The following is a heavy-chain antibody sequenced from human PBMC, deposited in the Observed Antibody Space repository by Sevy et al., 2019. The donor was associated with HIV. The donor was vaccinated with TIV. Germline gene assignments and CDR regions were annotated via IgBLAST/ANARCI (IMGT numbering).Heavy chain of an antibody. CDR3: ATTREYDSDICGYLDY. D-gene: IGHD3-22*01. Sequence: ASVKVSCKVSGYTLTQLSMHWVRQTPGKGLEWMGRFDPEDGTTIYAQKFQGRVTMTEDTSTDTAYLELSSLRSEDTAVYYCATTREYDSDICGYLDYWGRGTLVTVSS. CDR2: FDPEDGTT. V-gene: IGHV1-24*01. J-gene: IGHJ4*02. CDR1: GYTLTQLS.